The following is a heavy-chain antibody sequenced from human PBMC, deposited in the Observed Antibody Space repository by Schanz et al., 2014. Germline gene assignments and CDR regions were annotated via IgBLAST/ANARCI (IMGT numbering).Heavy chain of an antibody. D-gene: IGHD6-19*01. J-gene: IGHJ6*03. CDR2: VSASGGGP. Sequence: EVQLLESGGGLVQPGGSLRLSCIGSGFTFRSYALGWVRQAPGKGLEWVSLVSASGGGPFYADSVKGRFTISRDNPKKTLYLQMNSLRAEDTAVYYCARDHQWLARYYMDVWGKGTTVTVSS. CDR1: GFTFRSYA. V-gene: IGHV3-23*01. CDR3: ARDHQWLARYYMDV.